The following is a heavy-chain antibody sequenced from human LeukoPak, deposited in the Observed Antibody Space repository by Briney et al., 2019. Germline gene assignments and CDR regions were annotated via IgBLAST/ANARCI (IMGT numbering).Heavy chain of an antibody. CDR1: GGSISSGGYY. CDR3: ARALSGSSPYFDY. V-gene: IGHV4-30-2*01. J-gene: IGHJ4*02. D-gene: IGHD6-6*01. Sequence: PSQTLSLTCTVSGGSISSGGYYWSWIRQPPGKGLEWIGYIHHSGSTYYNPSLKSRVTISVDRSKNQFSLKLSSVTAADTAVYYCARALSGSSPYFDYWGQGTLVTVSS. CDR2: IHHSGST.